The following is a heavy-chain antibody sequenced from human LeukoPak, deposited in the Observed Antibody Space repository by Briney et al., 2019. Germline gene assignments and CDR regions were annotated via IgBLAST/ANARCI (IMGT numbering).Heavy chain of an antibody. CDR2: MNPNSGNT. CDR1: GYTFTSYD. CDR3: ARDQEGSLGYCSGGSCYEFDY. J-gene: IGHJ4*02. Sequence: ASVKVSCQASGYTFTSYDMNWVRQATGQGLEGMGWMNPNSGNTGYAQKFQGRVTITRNTSISTDYMELSSLRSEDTAVYYCARDQEGSLGYCSGGSCYEFDYWGQGTLVTVSS. D-gene: IGHD2-15*01. V-gene: IGHV1-8*03.